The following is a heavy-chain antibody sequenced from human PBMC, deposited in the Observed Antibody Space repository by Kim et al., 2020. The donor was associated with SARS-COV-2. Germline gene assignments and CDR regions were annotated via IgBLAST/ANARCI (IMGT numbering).Heavy chain of an antibody. Sequence: GEAAAVKGRFTISSDNAKNSLYLQMNSRRAEATALYYCAKERGPWPCFDYWGQGTLVTVSS. J-gene: IGHJ4*02. CDR3: AKERGPWPCFDY. V-gene: IGHV3-9*01.